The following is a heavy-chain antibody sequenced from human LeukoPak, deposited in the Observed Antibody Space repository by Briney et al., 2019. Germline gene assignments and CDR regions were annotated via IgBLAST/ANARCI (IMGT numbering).Heavy chain of an antibody. J-gene: IGHJ4*02. D-gene: IGHD3-10*01. V-gene: IGHV1-69*04. CDR3: ARAGQDYYGSGSYYLEY. CDR2: IIPILGIA. CDR1: GGTFSSYA. Sequence: ASVKVSCKASGGTFSSYAISWVRQAPGQGLEWMGRIIPILGIANYAQKFQGRVTITADKSTSTAYMELSSLRSEDTAVYYCARAGQDYYGSGSYYLEYWGQGTLVTVSS.